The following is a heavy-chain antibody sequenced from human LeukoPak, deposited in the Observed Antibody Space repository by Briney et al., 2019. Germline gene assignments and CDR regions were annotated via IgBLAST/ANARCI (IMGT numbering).Heavy chain of an antibody. J-gene: IGHJ4*02. D-gene: IGHD3-22*01. Sequence: SETLSLTCAVSGGSISSSNWWSWVRQPPGKGLEWIGEIYHSGSTNYNPSLKSRVTISIDKSKNQFSLKLSSVTAADTAVYYCARVQPYYYDSSGYGWLDYWGQGTLVTVSS. CDR2: IYHSGST. V-gene: IGHV4-4*02. CDR3: ARVQPYYYDSSGYGWLDY. CDR1: GGSISSSNW.